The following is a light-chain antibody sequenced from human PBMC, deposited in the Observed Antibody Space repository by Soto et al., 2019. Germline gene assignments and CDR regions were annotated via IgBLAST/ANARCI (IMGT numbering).Light chain of an antibody. CDR3: QQLFDSPIT. J-gene: IGKJ5*01. V-gene: IGKV1-12*01. CDR2: AAS. CDR1: QSIKNW. Sequence: DIQMTHSPSSVSASVVERVTITCLASQSIKNWLAWYQVKPGKAPKLLIYAASTLESGVPSRFSATVSGTEFSLTITSLQPEDFATYYCQQLFDSPITFGQGTRLEIK.